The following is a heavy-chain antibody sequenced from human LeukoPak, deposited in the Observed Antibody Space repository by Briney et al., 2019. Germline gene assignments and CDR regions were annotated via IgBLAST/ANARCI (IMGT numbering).Heavy chain of an antibody. CDR2: IYSGGST. Sequence: PGGSLRLSCAASGFTFSSYWMSWVRQAPGKGLEWVSVIYSGGSTYYADSVKGRFTISRDNSKNTLYLQMNSLRAEDTAVYYCARGAVGDGYNFFQHWGQGTLVTVSS. V-gene: IGHV3-53*01. D-gene: IGHD5-24*01. CDR1: GFTFSSYW. J-gene: IGHJ1*01. CDR3: ARGAVGDGYNFFQH.